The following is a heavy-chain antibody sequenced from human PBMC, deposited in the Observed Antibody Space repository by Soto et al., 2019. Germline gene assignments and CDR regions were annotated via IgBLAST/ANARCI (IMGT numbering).Heavy chain of an antibody. Sequence: PSETLSLTCTVSGGSISSGDYYWSWIRQPPGKGLEWIGYIYYSGSTYYNPSLKSRVTISVGTSKNQFSLKLSSVTAADTAVYYCARVPHYYDYVWGSYRAPYYFDYWGQGTLVTVSS. CDR3: ARVPHYYDYVWGSYRAPYYFDY. J-gene: IGHJ4*02. CDR1: GGSISSGDYY. D-gene: IGHD3-16*02. CDR2: IYYSGST. V-gene: IGHV4-30-4*01.